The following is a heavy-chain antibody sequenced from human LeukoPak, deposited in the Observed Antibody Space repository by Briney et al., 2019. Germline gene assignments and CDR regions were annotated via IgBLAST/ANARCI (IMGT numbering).Heavy chain of an antibody. CDR2: ISSSGSTI. J-gene: IGHJ4*02. CDR1: GFTFSSYE. V-gene: IGHV3-48*03. CDR3: ARSNGWLDY. Sequence: PGGSLRLSCAASGFTFSSYEMNWVRQAPGKGLEWVTYISSSGSTIYYADSVKGRFTISRDNAKNSLYLQMNSLRAEDTAVYYCARSNGWLDYWGQGTLVTVSS. D-gene: IGHD4-11*01.